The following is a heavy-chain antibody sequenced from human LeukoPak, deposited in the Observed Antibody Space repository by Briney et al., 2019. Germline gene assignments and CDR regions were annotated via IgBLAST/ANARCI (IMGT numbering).Heavy chain of an antibody. CDR2: ISGSGGST. CDR1: GFTFSSYA. V-gene: IGHV3-23*01. CDR3: AKGGGGRLIYYYYMDV. Sequence: GGSLRLSCAASGFTFSSYAMSWVRQAPGKGLEWVSAISGSGGSTYYADSVKGRFTISRDNSKNTLYLQMNSLRAEDTAVYYCAKGGGGRLIYYYYMDVWGKGTTVTVSS. J-gene: IGHJ6*03. D-gene: IGHD3-16*01.